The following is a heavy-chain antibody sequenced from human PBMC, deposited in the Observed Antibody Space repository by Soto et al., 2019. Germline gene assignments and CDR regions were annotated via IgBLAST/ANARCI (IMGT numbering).Heavy chain of an antibody. CDR3: ARQLSRIAASKNDYGMDV. J-gene: IGHJ6*02. D-gene: IGHD6-13*01. Sequence: QVQLQESGPGLVKPSGTLSLTCAVSGGSISSSNWWSWVRQPPGKGLEWIGEIYHSGSTNYNPSLKSRANISVDKSKNQCSLNLSSVTAADTAVYYCARQLSRIAASKNDYGMDVWGQGSTVTVSS. V-gene: IGHV4-4*02. CDR1: GGSISSSNW. CDR2: IYHSGST.